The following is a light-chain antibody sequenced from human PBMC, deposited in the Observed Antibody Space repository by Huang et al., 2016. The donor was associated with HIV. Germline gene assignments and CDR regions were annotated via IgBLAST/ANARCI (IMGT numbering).Light chain of an antibody. CDR3: QQYDTYPWT. CDR1: QSVSGW. J-gene: IGKJ1*01. V-gene: IGKV1-5*01. CDR2: GAS. Sequence: DILMTQSPLTLSGSVGARVTLTCRASQSVSGWLAWYQQTSGKAPKLLIYGASTLERGVPSRFSGSGSGTEFTLTISSLQPDDFATYFCQQYDTYPWTFGQGTKV.